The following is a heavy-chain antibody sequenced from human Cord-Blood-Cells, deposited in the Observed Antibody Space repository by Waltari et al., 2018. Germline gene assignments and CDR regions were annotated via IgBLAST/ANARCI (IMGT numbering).Heavy chain of an antibody. J-gene: IGHJ4*02. CDR2: INPNSGGT. CDR1: GYTFTGYY. Sequence: QVQLVQSGAEVKKPGASVKVSCKASGYTFTGYYMHWVRQAPGQGLAWMGWINPNSGGTNYAQKFQGRVTMTRDTSISTAYMELSRLRSDDTAVYYCARDPLYDFWSGYYFDYWGQGTLVTVSS. D-gene: IGHD3-3*01. CDR3: ARDPLYDFWSGYYFDY. V-gene: IGHV1-2*02.